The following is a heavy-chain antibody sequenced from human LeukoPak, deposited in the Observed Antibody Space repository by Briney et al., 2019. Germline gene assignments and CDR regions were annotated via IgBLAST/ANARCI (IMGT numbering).Heavy chain of an antibody. J-gene: IGHJ4*02. Sequence: SETLSLTCTVSGASISTYYWSWIRQPPGKGLEWIGYIYYSGNTNYNPSLKSRVTISADTSKNQFSLKVRSVTAADTAVYYCARVRRSIWLGELFYYFDYWGQGTLVTVSS. CDR3: ARVRRSIWLGELFYYFDY. CDR1: GASISTYY. CDR2: IYYSGNT. D-gene: IGHD3-10*01. V-gene: IGHV4-59*01.